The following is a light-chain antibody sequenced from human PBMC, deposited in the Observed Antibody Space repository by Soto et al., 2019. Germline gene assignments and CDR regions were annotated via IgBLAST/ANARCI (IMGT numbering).Light chain of an antibody. CDR1: SSNIGSIA. Sequence: QSVLTQPPSASGAPGQRVAISCSGSSSNIGSIAVNWFQQLPGRAPKLLIYSNNQRPSGVPDRFSGSKSGTSASLAISGLQSEDEADYYCPAWDDSLNGYVFGTGTKLTVL. CDR2: SNN. J-gene: IGLJ1*01. CDR3: PAWDDSLNGYV. V-gene: IGLV1-44*01.